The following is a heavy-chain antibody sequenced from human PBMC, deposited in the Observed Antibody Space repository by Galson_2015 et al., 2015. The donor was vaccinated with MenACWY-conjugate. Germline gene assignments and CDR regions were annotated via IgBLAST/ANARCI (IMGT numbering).Heavy chain of an antibody. CDR1: GFTFSSYW. CDR3: AQYCSSTSCYAGKGA. J-gene: IGHJ5*02. V-gene: IGHV3-74*01. Sequence: SLRLSCAASGFTFSSYWMHWVRQAPGKGLVRVSRINSDGRSTSYADSVKGRFTISRDNAKNTLYLQMNSLRAEDTAVYYCAQYCSSTSCYAGKGAWGQGTLVTVSS. D-gene: IGHD2-2*01. CDR2: INSDGRST.